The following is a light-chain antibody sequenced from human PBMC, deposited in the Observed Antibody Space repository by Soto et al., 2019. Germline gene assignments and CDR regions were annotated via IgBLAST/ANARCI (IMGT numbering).Light chain of an antibody. V-gene: IGLV2-14*01. CDR1: SSDVGGYNY. Sequence: QSALTQPASVSGSPGQSITISCTGTSSDVGGYNYVSWYQQHPGKAPKLMIYDASNRPSGVSNRFSGSKSGNTASLTISGLQAEDEADYYCSSYTSRSTPHYVFGTGTKVTVL. CDR2: DAS. J-gene: IGLJ1*01. CDR3: SSYTSRSTPHYV.